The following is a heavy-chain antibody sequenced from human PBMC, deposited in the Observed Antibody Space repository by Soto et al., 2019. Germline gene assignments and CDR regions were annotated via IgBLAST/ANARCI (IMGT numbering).Heavy chain of an antibody. J-gene: IGHJ5*01. D-gene: IGHD6-13*01. V-gene: IGHV4-59*01. CDR3: ARGESSSWFDY. CDR2: IYYSGST. CDR1: GGSISSYY. Sequence: PSETLSLTCTVSGGSISSYYWSWIRQPPGKGLEWIGYIYYSGSTNYNPSLKSRVTISVDTSKNQFSLKLSSVTAADTAVYYCARGESSSWFDYWGQGTLVTVSS.